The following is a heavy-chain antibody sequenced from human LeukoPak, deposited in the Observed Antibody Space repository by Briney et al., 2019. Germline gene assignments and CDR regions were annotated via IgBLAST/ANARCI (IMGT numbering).Heavy chain of an antibody. CDR2: IKKDGSDK. CDR3: ARDSIPGYDSSGYMVAFDI. Sequence: GGSLRLSCAASGFTFNIYWMTWVRQAPGTGLEWVANIKKDGSDKYYVDYVKGRFTISRDNAKNTLYLQMNSLRAEDTAVDYCARDSIPGYDSSGYMVAFDIWGQGTMVTVSS. J-gene: IGHJ3*02. CDR1: GFTFNIYW. D-gene: IGHD3-22*01. V-gene: IGHV3-7*05.